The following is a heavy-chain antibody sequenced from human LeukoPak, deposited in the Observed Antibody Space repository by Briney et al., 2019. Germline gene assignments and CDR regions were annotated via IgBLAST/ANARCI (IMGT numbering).Heavy chain of an antibody. CDR1: GFTFSTYS. D-gene: IGHD6-6*01. CDR2: ITSSSSYM. Sequence: PGGSLRLSCTASGFTFSTYSMNWVRQAPGKGLEWVSSITSSSSYMFYVDSVKGRFTISRDSAKNSLHLQMDSLRAEDSAVYYCARSATSSSSRINWFDAWGQGTLVTVSS. J-gene: IGHJ5*02. CDR3: ARSATSSSSRINWFDA. V-gene: IGHV3-21*01.